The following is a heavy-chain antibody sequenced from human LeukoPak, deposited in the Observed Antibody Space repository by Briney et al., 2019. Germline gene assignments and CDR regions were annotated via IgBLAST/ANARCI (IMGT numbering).Heavy chain of an antibody. J-gene: IGHJ6*02. CDR3: ARGGDYCSSTSCYNYGMDV. V-gene: IGHV4-30-2*01. D-gene: IGHD2-2*01. CDR1: GGSISSGGYS. CDR2: IYHSGST. Sequence: SQTLSLTCAVSGGSISSGGYSWSWIRQPPGKGLEWIGYIYHSGSTYYNPSLKSRVTISVDRSKNQFSLKLSSVTAADTAVYYCARGGDYCSSTSCYNYGMDVWGQGTTVTVSS.